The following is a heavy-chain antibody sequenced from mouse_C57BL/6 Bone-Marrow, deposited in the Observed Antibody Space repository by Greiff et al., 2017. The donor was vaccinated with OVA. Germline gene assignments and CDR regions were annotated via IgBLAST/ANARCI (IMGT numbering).Heavy chain of an antibody. V-gene: IGHV1-82*01. CDR1: GYAFSSSW. D-gene: IGHD2-1*01. CDR2: IYPGDGDT. Sequence: QVQLKQSGPELVKPGASVKISCKASGYAFSSSWMNWVKQRPGKGLEWIGRIYPGDGDTNYNGKFKGKATLTADKSSSTAYMQLSSLTSEDSAVYFCARSFYYGPAWFAYWGQGTLVTVSA. J-gene: IGHJ3*01. CDR3: ARSFYYGPAWFAY.